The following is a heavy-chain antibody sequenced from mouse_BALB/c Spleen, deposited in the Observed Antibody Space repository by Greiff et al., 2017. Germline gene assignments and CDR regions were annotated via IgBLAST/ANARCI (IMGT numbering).Heavy chain of an antibody. CDR3: ARRGVPYAMDY. D-gene: IGHD2-14*01. Sequence: EVQLQQSGAELVKPGASVKLSCTASGFNIKDTYMPWVKQRPEQGLEWIGRIDPANGNTKYDPKFQGKATITADTSSNTAYLQLSSLTSEDTAVYYCARRGVPYAMDYGGQGTSVTVAA. J-gene: IGHJ4*01. V-gene: IGHV14-3*02. CDR1: GFNIKDTY. CDR2: IDPANGNT.